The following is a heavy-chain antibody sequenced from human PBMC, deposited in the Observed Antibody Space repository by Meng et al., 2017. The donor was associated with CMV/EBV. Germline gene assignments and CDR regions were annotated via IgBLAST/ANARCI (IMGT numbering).Heavy chain of an antibody. V-gene: IGHV3-48*03. J-gene: IGHJ4*02. CDR1: GFTFNTYE. Sequence: GESLKISCTASGFTFNTYEMNWVRQAPGKGLEWVSYISSNGNTIFYADFVKGRFTVSRDNPKNSLYLQMNSLGADDTAVYYCARWYCSTTSCLFDYWGQGALVTVSS. D-gene: IGHD2-2*01. CDR3: ARWYCSTTSCLFDY. CDR2: ISSNGNTI.